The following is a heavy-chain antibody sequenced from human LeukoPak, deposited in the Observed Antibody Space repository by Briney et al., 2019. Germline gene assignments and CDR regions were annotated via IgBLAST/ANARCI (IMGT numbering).Heavy chain of an antibody. D-gene: IGHD4-17*01. CDR3: ARVFGDYAAFDI. Sequence: SETLSLTCTVSGGSISSYFWNWIRQPPGKGLEWIGYIHHSGSTYYNPSLKTRATISVDRSKNQFSLQLTSVTAADTAVYYCARVFGDYAAFDIWGQGTMVTVSS. J-gene: IGHJ3*02. CDR2: IHHSGST. CDR1: GGSISSYF. V-gene: IGHV4-30-2*01.